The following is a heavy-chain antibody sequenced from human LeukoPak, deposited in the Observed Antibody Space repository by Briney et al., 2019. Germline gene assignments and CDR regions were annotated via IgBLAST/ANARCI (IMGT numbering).Heavy chain of an antibody. Sequence: GASVNVSFKPSVCTFISYAISWVRQAPGQGLEWMGGIIPIFGTANYAQKFQGRVTITADESTSTAYMELSSLRSEDTAVYYCARGVSSIWNYFWFDPWGQGTLVTVSS. CDR1: VCTFISYA. D-gene: IGHD1-7*01. CDR2: IIPIFGTA. V-gene: IGHV1-69*13. J-gene: IGHJ5*02. CDR3: ARGVSSIWNYFWFDP.